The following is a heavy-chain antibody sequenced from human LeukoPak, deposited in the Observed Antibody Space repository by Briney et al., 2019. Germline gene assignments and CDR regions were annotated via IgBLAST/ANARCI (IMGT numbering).Heavy chain of an antibody. CDR1: GGSISSSSYS. V-gene: IGHV4-39*02. CDR3: ARVSVQTGTTDH. D-gene: IGHD1-1*01. Sequence: PSETLSLTCTVSGGSISSSSYSWTWIRQSPGKGLEWIGSIYYSGSTYNNPSLKSRVIMSVDTSKNQISLRLSSVTAADTAVYYCARVSVQTGTTDHWGQGTLVTVSS. CDR2: IYYSGST. J-gene: IGHJ4*02.